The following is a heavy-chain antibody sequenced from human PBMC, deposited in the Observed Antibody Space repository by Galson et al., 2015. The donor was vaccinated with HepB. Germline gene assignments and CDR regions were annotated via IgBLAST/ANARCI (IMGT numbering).Heavy chain of an antibody. CDR1: GGSISSYY. Sequence: LSLTCTVSGGSISSYYWSWIRQPPGKGLEWIGYIYYSGNTNYNPSLKSRLTISVDTSKNQLSLNLSSVTAADTAVYYCARGLAGPEYYYYGMDVWGQGTTVTVSS. D-gene: IGHD2-2*01. J-gene: IGHJ6*02. CDR3: ARGLAGPEYYYYGMDV. CDR2: IYYSGNT. V-gene: IGHV4-59*01.